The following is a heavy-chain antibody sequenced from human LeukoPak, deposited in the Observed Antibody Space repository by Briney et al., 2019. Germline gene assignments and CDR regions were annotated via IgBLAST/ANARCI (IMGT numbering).Heavy chain of an antibody. CDR1: GYTFTSYG. CDR2: ISAYNGNT. J-gene: IGHJ4*02. D-gene: IGHD5-12*01. V-gene: IGHV1-18*01. CDR3: ARTVDIVATTYSPEFDY. Sequence: ASVKVSCKASGYTFTSYGISWVRQAPGQGLEWMGWISAYNGNTNYAQKLQGRVTMTTDTSTSTAYMELRSLRSDDTAVYYCARTVDIVATTYSPEFDYWGQGTLVTVSS.